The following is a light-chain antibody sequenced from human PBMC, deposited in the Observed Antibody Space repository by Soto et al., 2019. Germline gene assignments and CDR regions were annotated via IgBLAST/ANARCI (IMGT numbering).Light chain of an antibody. CDR3: FSYTSSTAYV. CDR2: EVS. V-gene: IGLV2-14*01. CDR1: SSDVGGYKY. Sequence: QSVLTQPASVSGSPGQSITISCTGTSSDVGGYKYVSWYQLHPGTAPKLMIYEVSNRPSGISNRFSASKSGNTASLTISGLQAEDEADYYCFSYTSSTAYVFGTGTKLTVL. J-gene: IGLJ1*01.